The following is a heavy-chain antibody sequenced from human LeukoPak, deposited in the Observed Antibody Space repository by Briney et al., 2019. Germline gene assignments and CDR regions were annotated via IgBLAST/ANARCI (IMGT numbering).Heavy chain of an antibody. J-gene: IGHJ6*02. V-gene: IGHV3-7*03. Sequence: GGPLRLSCAASGFTFSSYWMTWVRQAPGKGLEWVANINRDGSERYYVDSVKGRFTISRDDAKSSLYLQMNSLRAEDTAVYYCARRNAMDAWGQGTTVIVFS. CDR1: GFTFSSYW. CDR2: INRDGSER. CDR3: ARRNAMDA.